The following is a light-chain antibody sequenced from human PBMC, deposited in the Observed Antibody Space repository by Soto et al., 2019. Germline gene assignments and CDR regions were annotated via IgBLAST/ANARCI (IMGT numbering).Light chain of an antibody. CDR2: AAS. Sequence: DIQSTQSPSSLSASVGERVTITCRASQSISSYLNWYQQKPGKAPELLIYAASTLQSGVPSRFSGSGSGTDFTLTISCLQSEDFATYYCQQYYSCPWTFGQGTKVDI. CDR1: QSISSY. CDR3: QQYYSCPWT. V-gene: IGKV1-39*01. J-gene: IGKJ1*01.